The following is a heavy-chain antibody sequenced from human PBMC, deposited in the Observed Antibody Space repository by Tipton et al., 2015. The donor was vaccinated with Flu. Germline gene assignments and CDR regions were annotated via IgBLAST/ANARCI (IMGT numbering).Heavy chain of an antibody. J-gene: IGHJ5*02. CDR3: ARLRIVGPTA. CDR1: GGPITSPSYY. Sequence: LRLSCTVSGGPITSPSYYWGWIRQPPGKGLEWIGSFYYGGSTHYNPSLESRVTISVDTSKNQFSLKWSSVTAADTAVYYCARLRIVGPTAWGQGTLVTVSS. V-gene: IGHV4-39*01. D-gene: IGHD1-26*01. CDR2: FYYGGST.